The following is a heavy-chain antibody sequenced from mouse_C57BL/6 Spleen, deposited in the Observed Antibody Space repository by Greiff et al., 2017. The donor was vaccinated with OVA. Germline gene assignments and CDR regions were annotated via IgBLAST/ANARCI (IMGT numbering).Heavy chain of an antibody. CDR3: ARWELGGYYFDY. CDR2: IYPGDGDT. Sequence: QVQLQQSGAELVKPGASVKISCKASGYAFSSYWMNWVKQRPGKGLEWIGQIYPGDGDTNYNGKFKGKATLTADKSSSTAYMQLSSLTSEDSAVYFCARWELGGYYFDYWGQGTTLTVSS. J-gene: IGHJ2*01. D-gene: IGHD4-1*01. V-gene: IGHV1-80*01. CDR1: GYAFSSYW.